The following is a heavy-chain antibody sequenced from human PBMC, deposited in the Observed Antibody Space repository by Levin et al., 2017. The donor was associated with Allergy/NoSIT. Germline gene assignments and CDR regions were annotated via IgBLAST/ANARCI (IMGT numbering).Heavy chain of an antibody. V-gene: IGHV3-9*01. J-gene: IGHJ4*02. CDR2: ISWDSTSI. CDR3: VPSSGYYVY. CDR1: GFTFDDYA. Sequence: PGGSLRLSCAASGFTFDDYAIHWVRQPPGKGLEWVSGISWDSTSINYADSVKGRFTISRDNAKNSLYLQMDSLRAEDTALYYCVPSSGYYVYWGQGTLVTVSS. D-gene: IGHD3-22*01.